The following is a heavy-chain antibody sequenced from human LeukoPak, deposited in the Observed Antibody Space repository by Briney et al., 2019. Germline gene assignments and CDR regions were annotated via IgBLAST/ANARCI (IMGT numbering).Heavy chain of an antibody. CDR3: ARLYSSGWIDY. J-gene: IGHJ4*02. D-gene: IGHD6-19*01. V-gene: IGHV3-53*01. CDR2: INSGGST. CDR1: GFTASSNY. Sequence: PGGSLRLSCAASGFTASSNYMSWVRQAPGKGLEWVSVINSGGSTYYADSVKGRFTISRDNSKNTLYLQMNSLRAEDTAVYYCARLYSSGWIDYWGQGTLVTVSS.